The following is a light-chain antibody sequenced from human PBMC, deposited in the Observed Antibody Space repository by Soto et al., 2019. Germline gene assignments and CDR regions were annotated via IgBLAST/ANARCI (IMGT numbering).Light chain of an antibody. Sequence: DIQMTQSPSSLSPSVGDTVTITCRASQDISTYLNWYQQKPGKAPKLLIYAASSLQSGVPSRFSGSGSEADFALTISSLQPEDFATYSCQQNYSTTWTFGQGTKVEIK. CDR3: QQNYSTTWT. CDR2: AAS. J-gene: IGKJ1*01. CDR1: QDISTY. V-gene: IGKV1-39*01.